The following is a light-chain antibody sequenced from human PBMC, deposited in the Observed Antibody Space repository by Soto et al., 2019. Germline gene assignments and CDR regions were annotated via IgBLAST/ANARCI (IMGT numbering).Light chain of an antibody. CDR1: ESVVSNY. CDR3: QQYGSLTWK. CDR2: DAS. Sequence: QCLCPGARTSLSCRTTESVVSNYLAWYQLKPGQAPRLLIYDASSRATGIPDRFSGSGSGTDFTLTICRLEPEDFAVYYCQQYGSLTWKLGQGTK. J-gene: IGKJ1*01. V-gene: IGKV3-20*01.